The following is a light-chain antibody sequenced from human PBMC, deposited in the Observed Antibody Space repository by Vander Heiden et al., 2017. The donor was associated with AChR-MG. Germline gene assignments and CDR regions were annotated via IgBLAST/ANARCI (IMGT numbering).Light chain of an antibody. CDR1: NVGFDD. Sequence: YVLTQPPAVSVAPSATARISCEAGNVGFDDVHGCQQKPSQAPVVVMCFNNDRPSGIPERFSGSNSGFSATLTISEVEAGDEADYYCQVWDRNTDHWVFGGGTKLTVL. CDR2: FNN. CDR3: QVWDRNTDHWV. J-gene: IGLJ3*02. V-gene: IGLV3-21*04.